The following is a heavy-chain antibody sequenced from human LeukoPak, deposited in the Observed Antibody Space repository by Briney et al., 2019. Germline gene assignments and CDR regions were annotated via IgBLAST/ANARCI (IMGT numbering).Heavy chain of an antibody. Sequence: GGSLRLSCAASGFTFSSYGMHWLRHAPGKGLEWVAVISYDGSNKYYADSVKGRFTISRDNSKNSLYLQMKSLRAEDTALYYCAKDGTVTTEYYFDYWGQGTLVTVSS. V-gene: IGHV3-30*18. D-gene: IGHD4-17*01. CDR2: ISYDGSNK. CDR3: AKDGTVTTEYYFDY. CDR1: GFTFSSYG. J-gene: IGHJ4*02.